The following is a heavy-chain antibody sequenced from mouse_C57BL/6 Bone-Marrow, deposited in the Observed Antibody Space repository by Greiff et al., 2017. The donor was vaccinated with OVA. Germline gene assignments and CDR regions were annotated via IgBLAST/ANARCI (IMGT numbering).Heavy chain of an antibody. D-gene: IGHD1-1*02. CDR3: ANLWPDAMDY. Sequence: EVKLMESGGGLVKPGGSLKLSCAASGFTFSDYGMHWVRQAPEKGLEWVAYISSGSSTIYYADTVKGRFTISRDNAKNTLFLQMTSLRSEDTAMYYCANLWPDAMDYWGQGTSVTVSS. CDR2: ISSGSSTI. CDR1: GFTFSDYG. J-gene: IGHJ4*01. V-gene: IGHV5-17*01.